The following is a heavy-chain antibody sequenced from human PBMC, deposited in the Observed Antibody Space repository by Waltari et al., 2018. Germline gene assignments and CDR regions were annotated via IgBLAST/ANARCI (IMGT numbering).Heavy chain of an antibody. D-gene: IGHD3-10*01. CDR2: ISGSGGST. Sequence: EVQLLESGGGLVQPGGSLRLSCAASGFTFSSYAMSWVRQAPGKGLGWVSAISGSGGSTYYADSVKGRFTISRDNSKNTLYLQMNSLRAEDTAVYYCAKSGKLHPWYFDYWGQGTLVTVSS. J-gene: IGHJ4*02. V-gene: IGHV3-23*01. CDR3: AKSGKLHPWYFDY. CDR1: GFTFSSYA.